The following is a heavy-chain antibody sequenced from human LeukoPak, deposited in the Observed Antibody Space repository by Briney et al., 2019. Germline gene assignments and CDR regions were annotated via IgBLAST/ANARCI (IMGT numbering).Heavy chain of an antibody. Sequence: SETLSLTCTVSGGSMNNYYWSWIRQTPGKGLEWIGYIYYSGSTNYNPSLQGRVTIPVDTSKNQFSLKLSSVTAADTAVYYCARGAKDYDFWSGLEGYYMDVWGKGTTVTVSS. CDR2: IYYSGST. CDR1: GGSMNNYY. CDR3: ARGAKDYDFWSGLEGYYMDV. D-gene: IGHD3-3*01. J-gene: IGHJ6*03. V-gene: IGHV4-59*08.